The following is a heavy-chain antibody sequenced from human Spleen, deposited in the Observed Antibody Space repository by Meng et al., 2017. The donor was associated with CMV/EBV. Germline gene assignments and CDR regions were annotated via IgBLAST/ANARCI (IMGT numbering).Heavy chain of an antibody. CDR1: GFTFSSYA. Sequence: GESLKISCAASGFTFSSYAMHWVRQAPGKGLEWVAVISYDGSNKYYADSVKGRFTISRDNAKNSLYLQMNSLRAEDTAVYYCARELGAVGWGQGTLVTVSS. CDR3: ARELGAVG. J-gene: IGHJ4*02. D-gene: IGHD3-16*01. V-gene: IGHV3-30-3*01. CDR2: ISYDGSNK.